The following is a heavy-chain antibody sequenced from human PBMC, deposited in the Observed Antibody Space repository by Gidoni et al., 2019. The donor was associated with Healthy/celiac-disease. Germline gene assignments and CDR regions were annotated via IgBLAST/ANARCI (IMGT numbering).Heavy chain of an antibody. CDR2: ISYDGSNK. J-gene: IGHJ4*02. V-gene: IGHV3-30*18. Sequence: QVQLVESGGGVVQPGRSLRLSCAASGFTFSSYGMHWVRQAPGKWMEWVAVISYDGSNKYYADSVKGRFTISRDNSKNTLYLQMNSLRAEDTAVYYCAKGGDDNWNDEPLGDYWGQGTLVTVSS. D-gene: IGHD1-20*01. CDR1: GFTFSSYG. CDR3: AKGGDDNWNDEPLGDY.